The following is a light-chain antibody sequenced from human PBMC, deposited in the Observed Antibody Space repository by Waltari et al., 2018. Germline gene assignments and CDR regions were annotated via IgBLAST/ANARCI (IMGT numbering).Light chain of an antibody. CDR3: SSYSTISSPVQ. J-gene: IGLJ2*01. V-gene: IGLV2-14*01. CDR2: EVT. CDR1: SSNIGVDHY. Sequence: HSALTQPPSVSGSPGQPITLSCPGTSSNIGVDHYVSWYQQYPGKAPKVIIYEVTKRPSGVSNRFSGSKSGNTASLTIAGLQAEDEADYYCSSYSTISSPVQFGGGTTLTVL.